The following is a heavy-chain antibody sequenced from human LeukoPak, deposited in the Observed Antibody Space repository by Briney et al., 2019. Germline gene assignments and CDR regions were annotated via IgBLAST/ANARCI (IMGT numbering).Heavy chain of an antibody. D-gene: IGHD3-22*01. Sequence: PSETLSLTCTVSGGSISSSSYYWGWIRQPPGKGLEWIGSIYYSGSTYYNPSLKSRVTISVDTSKNQFSLKLSSVTAADTAVYYCARENYYYDSSLDYWGQGTLVTVSS. CDR2: IYYSGST. J-gene: IGHJ4*02. V-gene: IGHV4-39*07. CDR1: GGSISSSSYY. CDR3: ARENYYYDSSLDY.